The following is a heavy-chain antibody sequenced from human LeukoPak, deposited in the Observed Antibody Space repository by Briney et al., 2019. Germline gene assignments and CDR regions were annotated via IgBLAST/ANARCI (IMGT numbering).Heavy chain of an antibody. CDR2: ISYDGSNK. V-gene: IGHV3-30-3*01. CDR3: ASSSVPAVWLLIDY. Sequence: LRLSCAASGFTFSSYAMHWVRQAPGKGLEWVAVISYDGSNKYYADSVKGRFTISRDNSKNTLYLQMNSLRAEDTAVYYCASSSVPAVWLLIDYWGQGTLVTVSS. CDR1: GFTFSSYA. D-gene: IGHD3-9*01. J-gene: IGHJ4*02.